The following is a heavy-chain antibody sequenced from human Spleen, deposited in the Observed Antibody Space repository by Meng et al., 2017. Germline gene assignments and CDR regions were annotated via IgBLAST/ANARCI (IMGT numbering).Heavy chain of an antibody. Sequence: KVSCKGSGNSFSNSWIGWVRQMPGKGLEWMGIIYPGDSDTRYSPSFQGQVTISADKSISTAYLQWSSLKASDSAMYYCARGGQVVAATFASWGQGTLVTVSS. D-gene: IGHD2-15*01. CDR1: GNSFSNSW. V-gene: IGHV5-51*01. CDR3: ARGGQVVAATFAS. J-gene: IGHJ4*02. CDR2: IYPGDSDT.